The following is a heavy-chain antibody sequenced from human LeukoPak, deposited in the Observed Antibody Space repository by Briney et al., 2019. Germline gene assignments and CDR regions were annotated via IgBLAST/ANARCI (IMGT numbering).Heavy chain of an antibody. CDR1: GFIFREFS. J-gene: IGHJ5*01. CDR3: AKEPREYCSSTRCPNWFDS. D-gene: IGHD2-2*01. CDR2: IPSGSSYM. V-gene: IGHV3-21*04. Sequence: GGSLRLPCAVSGFIFREFSMKWVPRAPGKGPEGVSYIPSGSSYMYYADSVEGRFTISRDNAKNSLYLQMNSLRAEETAVYYCAKEPREYCSSTRCPNWFDSWGQGTLVSVSS.